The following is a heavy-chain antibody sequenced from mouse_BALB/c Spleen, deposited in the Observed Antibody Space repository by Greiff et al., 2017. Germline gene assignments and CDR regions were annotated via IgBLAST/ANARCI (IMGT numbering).Heavy chain of an antibody. V-gene: IGHV5-12-1*01. CDR2: ISSGGGST. D-gene: IGHD1-1*02. CDR3: ARGGNYAMDY. J-gene: IGHJ4*01. CDR1: GFAFSSYD. Sequence: DVKLVESGGGLVKPGGSLKLSCAASGFAFSSYDMSWVRQTPEKRLEWVAYISSGGGSTYYPDTVKGRFTISRDNPKNTLFLQMTSLRSEDTAMYYCARGGNYAMDYWGQGTSVTVSS.